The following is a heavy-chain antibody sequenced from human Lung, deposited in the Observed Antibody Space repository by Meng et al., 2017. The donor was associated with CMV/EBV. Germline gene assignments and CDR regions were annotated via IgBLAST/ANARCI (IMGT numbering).Heavy chain of an antibody. J-gene: IGHJ4*02. D-gene: IGHD1-26*01. V-gene: IGHV4-39*07. CDR2: LYYSGST. CDR3: ARGDSGSYYFDY. Sequence: SETXSLTCTVSGGSISSSTYYWGWVRQPPGKGLEWIGSLYYSGSTYYNPSLKSRVTISVDTSMNQFSLKLSSVTAADTAMYYCARGDSGSYYFDYWGQGTXVTVSS. CDR1: GGSISSSTYY.